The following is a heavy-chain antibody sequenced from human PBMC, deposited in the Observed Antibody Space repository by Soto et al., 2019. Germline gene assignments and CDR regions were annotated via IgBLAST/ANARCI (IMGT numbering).Heavy chain of an antibody. CDR2: IIPIVGLT. J-gene: IGHJ6*03. Sequence: QVQLVQSGSEVKNPGSSVKVSCRASGGSLSSYPITWVRQAPGQGLEWMGRIIPIVGLTNYAQKFQGRVTITADKSPSTAYMELSSMRSDDTAVYYCARPTGGHDSGGNYMDVWGKGTTVIVSS. CDR1: GGSLSSYP. D-gene: IGHD2-8*02. V-gene: IGHV1-69*02. CDR3: ARPTGGHDSGGNYMDV.